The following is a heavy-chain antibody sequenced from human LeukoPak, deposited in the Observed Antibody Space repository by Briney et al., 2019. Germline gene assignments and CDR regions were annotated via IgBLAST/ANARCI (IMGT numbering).Heavy chain of an antibody. J-gene: IGHJ4*02. CDR2: INPNSGGT. CDR3: ARGTTYCGGDCLLY. D-gene: IGHD2-21*02. V-gene: IGHV1-2*02. CDR1: GYTFTSYG. Sequence: ASVKVSCKASGYTFTSYGISWVRQAPGQGLEWMGWINPNSGGTNYAQKFQGRVTMTRDTSISTAYMELSRLRSDDTAVYYCARGTTYCGGDCLLYWGQGTLVTVSS.